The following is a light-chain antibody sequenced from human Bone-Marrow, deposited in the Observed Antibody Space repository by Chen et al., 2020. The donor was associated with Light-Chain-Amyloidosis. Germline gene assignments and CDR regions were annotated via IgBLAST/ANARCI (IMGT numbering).Light chain of an antibody. CDR3: QVWDRSSDRPV. Sequence: SYVVTQPPSVSVTPGQTARIPCGGNNIGSTSVHWYQQTPGQAPLLVVYDDSDRPSGIPERLSGSNAGNTATLTISRVEAGDEADYYCQVWDRSSDRPVFGGGTKLPVL. CDR2: DDS. J-gene: IGLJ3*02. V-gene: IGLV3-21*02. CDR1: NIGSTS.